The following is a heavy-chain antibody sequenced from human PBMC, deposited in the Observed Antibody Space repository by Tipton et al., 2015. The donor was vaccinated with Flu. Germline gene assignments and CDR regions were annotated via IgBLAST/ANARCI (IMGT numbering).Heavy chain of an antibody. Sequence: TLSLTCTVSGGSISSYYWSWIRQPPGKGLEWIGYIYYSGSTNYNPSLKSRVTISVDTSKNQFSLQLNSVTPEDTAVYYCARDVGEIDLNAFDIWGQGTMVTVSS. D-gene: IGHD3-16*01. V-gene: IGHV4-59*12. CDR1: GGSISSYY. J-gene: IGHJ3*02. CDR3: ARDVGEIDLNAFDI. CDR2: IYYSGST.